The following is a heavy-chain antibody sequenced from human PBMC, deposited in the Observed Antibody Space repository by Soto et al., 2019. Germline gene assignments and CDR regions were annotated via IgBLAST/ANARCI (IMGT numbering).Heavy chain of an antibody. D-gene: IGHD3-3*01. V-gene: IGHV1-18*01. Sequence: ASVKVSCKTSGYTFTSYGFSWVRQAPGQGLEWMGWISAYNGTTNYAQKLQGRVTMTTDKSTSTAYMELSSLRSEDTAVYYCARPLRFLEWSHYYGMDVWGQGTTVTVSS. CDR2: ISAYNGTT. CDR3: ARPLRFLEWSHYYGMDV. J-gene: IGHJ6*02. CDR1: GYTFTSYG.